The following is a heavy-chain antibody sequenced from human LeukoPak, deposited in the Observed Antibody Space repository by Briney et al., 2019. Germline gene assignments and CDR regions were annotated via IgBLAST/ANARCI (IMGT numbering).Heavy chain of an antibody. Sequence: PGGSLRLSCAASGFTFRDYWMHWVRHARGKGPVWVSRINPDGSITTYADSVKGRFTISRDNAKNTLYLQMNSLRAEDTAVYYCARKTYDHSWGQGTLVTVSS. CDR3: ARKTYDHS. CDR1: GFTFRDYW. V-gene: IGHV3-74*01. CDR2: INPDGSIT. D-gene: IGHD5-12*01. J-gene: IGHJ5*02.